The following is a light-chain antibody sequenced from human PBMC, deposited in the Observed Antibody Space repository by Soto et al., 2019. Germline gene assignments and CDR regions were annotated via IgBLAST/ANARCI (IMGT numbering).Light chain of an antibody. J-gene: IGLJ1*01. CDR1: SSDVGGYNY. CDR2: EVS. Sequence: QSVLTQPASVSGSPGQSITISCTGTSSDVGGYNYVSWYQQHPGKAPKLMIYEVSNRPSGVSNRFSDSKSGNTASLTISGLQAEDEADYYCSSYTSSSTLVFGTGTQLTVL. CDR3: SSYTSSSTLV. V-gene: IGLV2-14*01.